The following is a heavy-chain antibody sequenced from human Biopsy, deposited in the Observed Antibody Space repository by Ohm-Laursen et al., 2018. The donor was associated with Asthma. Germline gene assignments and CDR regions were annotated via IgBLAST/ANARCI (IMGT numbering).Heavy chain of an antibody. CDR2: MSFDGRQT. Sequence: SLRLSCTASGTHFGSYNMHWARQAPGKGLEWVAVMSFDGRQTYYADSVKGRFTISRDNSKDTLYLQMNSLRAEDTAVYYCAKERYYDFWSGYPIWGQGTMVTVSS. V-gene: IGHV3-30*18. J-gene: IGHJ3*02. CDR3: AKERYYDFWSGYPI. CDR1: GTHFGSYN. D-gene: IGHD3-3*01.